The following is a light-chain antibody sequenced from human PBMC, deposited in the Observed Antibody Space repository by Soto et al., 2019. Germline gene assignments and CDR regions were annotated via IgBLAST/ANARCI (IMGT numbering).Light chain of an antibody. Sequence: QSVLTQPASVSGSPGQSITISCTGTSSDVGGYNYVSWYQQHPGKAPKLMIYEVSNRPSGVSNRFSGSKSGNTASPTISGLQAEDEADYYCSSYTSSCTLYVFGTGTKVTVL. CDR2: EVS. V-gene: IGLV2-14*01. J-gene: IGLJ1*01. CDR3: SSYTSSCTLYV. CDR1: SSDVGGYNY.